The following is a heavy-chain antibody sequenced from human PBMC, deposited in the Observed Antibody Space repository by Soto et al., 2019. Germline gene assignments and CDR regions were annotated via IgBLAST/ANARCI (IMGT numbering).Heavy chain of an antibody. V-gene: IGHV2-5*01. CDR2: LYWNDNK. CDR1: GFSLRTSGVG. Sequence: SGPTLVNPTQTLTLTCTFSGFSLRTSGVGVGWIRQPPGKALEWLALLYWNDNKLYSPSLQSRLTITKDTSKNQVVLTLTNMEHVDTGTYYCAHTPGYGDYDFSSIAVHVWGPGTPVTVYS. D-gene: IGHD4-17*01. CDR3: AHTPGYGDYDFSSIAVHV. J-gene: IGHJ6*02.